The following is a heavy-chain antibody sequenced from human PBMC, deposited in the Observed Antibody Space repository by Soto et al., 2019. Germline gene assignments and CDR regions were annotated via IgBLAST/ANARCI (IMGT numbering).Heavy chain of an antibody. J-gene: IGHJ5*02. CDR2: ISYDGSNK. CDR1: GFTFSSYG. V-gene: IGHV3-30*18. CDR3: AKDYGDYLGWFDP. Sequence: QVQLVESGGGVVQPGRSLRLSCAASGFTFSSYGMHWVRQAPGKGLEWVAVISYDGSNKYYADSVKGRFIISRDNSKNTLYLQMNSLRAEDTAVYYCAKDYGDYLGWFDPWGQGTLVTVSS. D-gene: IGHD4-17*01.